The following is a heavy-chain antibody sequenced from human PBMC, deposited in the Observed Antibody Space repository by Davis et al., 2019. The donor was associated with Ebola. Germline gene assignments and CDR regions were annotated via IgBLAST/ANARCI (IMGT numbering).Heavy chain of an antibody. Sequence: ASVTVSCKASGGTFSSYAISWVRQAPGQGLEWMGWISAYNGNTNYAQKLQGRVTMTTDTSRSTAYMELRSLRSDDTAVYYCAREAGATTRIYDTWGQGTLVTVSS. CDR3: AREAGATTRIYDT. D-gene: IGHD1-26*01. V-gene: IGHV1-18*01. J-gene: IGHJ5*02. CDR2: ISAYNGNT. CDR1: GGTFSSYA.